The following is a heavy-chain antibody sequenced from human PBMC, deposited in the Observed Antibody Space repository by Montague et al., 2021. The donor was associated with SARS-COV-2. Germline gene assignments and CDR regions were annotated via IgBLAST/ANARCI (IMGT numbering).Heavy chain of an antibody. Sequence: SETLSLTCSVSGDSISGYYWGWIRQPAGKRLEWIGRVYPSGTTDYNPSLGSRVTVSVDTSKNQFSLKLTSVTAADTAVYYCARDTRRVVESGPWDHNGMDVWGQGTTVIVSS. CDR3: ARDTRRVVESGPWDHNGMDV. V-gene: IGHV4-4*07. D-gene: IGHD2-15*01. J-gene: IGHJ6*02. CDR1: GDSISGYY. CDR2: VYPSGTT.